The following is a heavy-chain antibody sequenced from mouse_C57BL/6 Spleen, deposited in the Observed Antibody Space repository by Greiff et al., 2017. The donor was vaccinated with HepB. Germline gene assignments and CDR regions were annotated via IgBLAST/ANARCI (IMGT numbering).Heavy chain of an antibody. J-gene: IGHJ3*01. V-gene: IGHV3-6*01. CDR1: GYSITSGYY. Sequence: DVQLQESGPGLVKPSQSLSLTCSVSGYSITSGYYWNWIRQFPGNNLEWMGYISYDGSNNYNPSLKNRISITRDTSKNQFFLKLNSVTTEDTATYDCAGGEDYDEGAWFAYWGQGTLVTVSA. CDR3: AGGEDYDEGAWFAY. CDR2: ISYDGSN. D-gene: IGHD2-4*01.